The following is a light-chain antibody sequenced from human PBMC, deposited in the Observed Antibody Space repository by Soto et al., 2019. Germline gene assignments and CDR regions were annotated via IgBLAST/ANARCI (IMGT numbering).Light chain of an antibody. Sequence: QSALTQPASVSGSPGQSITISCTGTSSDVGGYNYVSWYQQHPGKAPKLMIYEVSNRPSGVSDRFSGSRSGNTASLTISGLQAEDESDYYCISYTSSSTWVFGGGTKLIVL. J-gene: IGLJ3*02. CDR1: SSDVGGYNY. CDR3: ISYTSSSTWV. V-gene: IGLV2-14*01. CDR2: EVS.